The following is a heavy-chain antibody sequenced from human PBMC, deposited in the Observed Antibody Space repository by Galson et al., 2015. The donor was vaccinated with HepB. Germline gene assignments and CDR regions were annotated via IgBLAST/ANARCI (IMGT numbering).Heavy chain of an antibody. J-gene: IGHJ2*01. CDR2: INPSGDGT. CDR1: GFTFTNYW. Sequence: SVKVSCKASGFTFTNYWMHWVRQAPGQGLQWVGIINPSGDGTAYAQKFQGRVTMTRDTSTSTVYMELSSLRSEDTAVYYCARDNSETYKGQVYWYFDPWGRGTLVTVSS. D-gene: IGHD5-24*01. CDR3: ARDNSETYKGQVYWYFDP. V-gene: IGHV1-46*03.